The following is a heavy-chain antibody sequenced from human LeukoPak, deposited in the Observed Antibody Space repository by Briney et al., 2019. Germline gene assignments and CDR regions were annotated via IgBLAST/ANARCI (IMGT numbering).Heavy chain of an antibody. J-gene: IGHJ4*02. Sequence: PSETLSLTCTVSGGSVSSSSYYWGWIRQPPGKGLEWIGSIFYSGNTYYNPSLESRLTISVDTSKNQFFLRLSSVTAADTAVYYCARSTVTTWVGDFDYWGQGTLVTVSS. CDR1: GGSVSSSSYY. V-gene: IGHV4-39*01. CDR3: ARSTVTTWVGDFDY. D-gene: IGHD4-17*01. CDR2: IFYSGNT.